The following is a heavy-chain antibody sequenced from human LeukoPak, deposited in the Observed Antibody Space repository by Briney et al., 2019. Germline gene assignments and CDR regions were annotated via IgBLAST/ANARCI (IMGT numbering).Heavy chain of an antibody. D-gene: IGHD3-22*01. Sequence: GGSLRLSCSASGFTFSSYWMSWVRQAPGRGLECVAKIKPDGSDKYYVDSVRGRFTISRDNSKNSLYLHLNSLRAEDTAVYYCARTSGYYYDPNYYFDYWGQGTLVTVSS. CDR2: IKPDGSDK. J-gene: IGHJ4*02. V-gene: IGHV3-7*01. CDR1: GFTFSSYW. CDR3: ARTSGYYYDPNYYFDY.